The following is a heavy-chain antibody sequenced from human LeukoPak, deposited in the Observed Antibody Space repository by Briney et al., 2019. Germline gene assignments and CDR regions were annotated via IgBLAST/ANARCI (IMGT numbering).Heavy chain of an antibody. D-gene: IGHD3-10*01. CDR1: GGSISSYY. CDR2: IYCSGST. CDR3: ARLVVRAPRMDV. Sequence: SETLSLTCTVSGGSISSYYWSWIRQPPGKGLEWIWYIYCSGSTNYNPSLKSRVTISVDTSKNQFSLKLSSVTAADTAVYYCARLVVRAPRMDVWGQGTTVTVSS. J-gene: IGHJ6*02. V-gene: IGHV4-59*08.